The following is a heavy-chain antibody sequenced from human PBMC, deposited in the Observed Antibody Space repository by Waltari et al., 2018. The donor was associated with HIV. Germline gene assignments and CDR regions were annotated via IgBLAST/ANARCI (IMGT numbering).Heavy chain of an antibody. J-gene: IGHJ3*01. CDR2: ISGSSGCI. Sequence: EVRLVESGGGLVKPGGSLRLPCATSAFTFDTHCMNWVRQAPGKGLEWLASISGSSGCIYYARPVNGRFTISRDYATNSLYLEMNGLGAEGSAVYYCARGYCSGIVCSTPDAFDLWGQGTMVTVSS. CDR3: ARGYCSGIVCSTPDAFDL. D-gene: IGHD2-15*01. CDR1: AFTFDTHC. V-gene: IGHV3-21*06.